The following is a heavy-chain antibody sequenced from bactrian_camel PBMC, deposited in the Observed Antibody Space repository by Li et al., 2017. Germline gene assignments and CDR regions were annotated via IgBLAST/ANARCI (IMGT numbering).Heavy chain of an antibody. Sequence: HVQLVESGGGSVQAGGSLTLSCAASGGIDSSVCMAWFRQAPGKGIEWVSAINSGGGSTYYADSVKGRFTISQNSAENTLYLHMNSLKYEDTAVYYCASLSAVRSTSMKSDWGQGTQVTVS. CDR1: GGIDSSVC. CDR3: ASLSAVRSTSMKSD. D-gene: IGHD4*01. CDR2: INSGGGST. J-gene: IGHJ4*01. V-gene: IGHV3S1*01.